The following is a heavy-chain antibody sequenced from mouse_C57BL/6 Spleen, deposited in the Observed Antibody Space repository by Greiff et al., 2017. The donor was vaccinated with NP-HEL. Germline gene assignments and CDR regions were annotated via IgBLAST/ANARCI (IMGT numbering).Heavy chain of an antibody. CDR2: IDPETGGT. Sequence: QVQLQQSGAELVRPGASVTLSCKASGYTFTDYEMHWVKQTPVHGLEWIGAIDPETGGTAYNQKFKGKAILTADKSSSTAYMELRSLTSEDSAVYYCTRCMVTTPYYYAMDYWGQGTSVTVSS. D-gene: IGHD2-3*01. CDR3: TRCMVTTPYYYAMDY. CDR1: GYTFTDYE. J-gene: IGHJ4*01. V-gene: IGHV1-15*01.